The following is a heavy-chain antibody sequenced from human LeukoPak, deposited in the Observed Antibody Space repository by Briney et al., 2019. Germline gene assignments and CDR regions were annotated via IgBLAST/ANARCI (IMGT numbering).Heavy chain of an antibody. J-gene: IGHJ4*02. CDR2: IRSKAYGGAT. Sequence: GGSLRLSCTASGFTFGDYAMSWFRQAPGKGLEWVGFIRSKAYGGATEYAASVKGRFTISRDDSKSIAYLQMSSLKTEDTAVYYCTRDTMVRGGSDLYWGQGTLVTVSS. CDR3: TRDTMVRGGSDLY. CDR1: GFTFGDYA. V-gene: IGHV3-49*03. D-gene: IGHD3-10*01.